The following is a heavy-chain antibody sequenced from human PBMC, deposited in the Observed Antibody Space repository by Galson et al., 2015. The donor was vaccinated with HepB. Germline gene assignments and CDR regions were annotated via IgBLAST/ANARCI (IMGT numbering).Heavy chain of an antibody. V-gene: IGHV1-8*01. CDR2: MNPTSGNT. Sequence: SVKVSCKASGYTFTSYDINWVRQATGQGLECVGWMNPTSGNTGYAQKFQGRVTMTRNTSISTAYVELSSLRSEDTAVYYCARGPLYYDFWSAYDYYYGMDVWGQGTTVSV. CDR3: ARGPLYYDFWSAYDYYYGMDV. CDR1: GYTFTSYD. D-gene: IGHD3-3*01. J-gene: IGHJ6*02.